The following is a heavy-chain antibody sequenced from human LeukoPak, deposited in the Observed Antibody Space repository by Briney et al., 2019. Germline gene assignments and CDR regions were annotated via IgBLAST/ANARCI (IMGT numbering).Heavy chain of an antibody. V-gene: IGHV1-69*04. CDR3: ARRTVVTRGDAFDI. D-gene: IGHD4-23*01. Sequence: SVKVSYKASGYTFTSYGISWVRQAPGQGLEWMGRIIPILGIANYAQKFQGRVTITADKSTSTAYMELSSLRSEDTAVYYCARRTVVTRGDAFDIWGQGTMVTVSS. J-gene: IGHJ3*02. CDR2: IIPILGIA. CDR1: GYTFTSYG.